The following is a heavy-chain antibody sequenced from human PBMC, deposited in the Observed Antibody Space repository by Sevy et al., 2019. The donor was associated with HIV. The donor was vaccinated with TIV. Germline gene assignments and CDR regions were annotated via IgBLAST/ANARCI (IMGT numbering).Heavy chain of an antibody. Sequence: GGSLRLSCTASGFTFGEYAMSWFRQAPGKGLDWVGFIRSKTYGGTTEYAASVKGRFTISRDDSKSIAYLQMNSLKTEDTAMYYCSREGSKGSVAQPDAFDIWGQGTMVTVSS. V-gene: IGHV3-49*03. D-gene: IGHD6-19*01. CDR3: SREGSKGSVAQPDAFDI. J-gene: IGHJ3*02. CDR2: IRSKTYGGTT. CDR1: GFTFGEYA.